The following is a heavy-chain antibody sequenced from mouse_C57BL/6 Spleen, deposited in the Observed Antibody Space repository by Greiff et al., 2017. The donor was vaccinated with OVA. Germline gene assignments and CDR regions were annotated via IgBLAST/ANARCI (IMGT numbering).Heavy chain of an antibody. J-gene: IGHJ3*01. D-gene: IGHD2-4*01. CDR2: ISGGGGNT. V-gene: IGHV5-9*01. CDR1: GFTFSSYT. CDR3: ARHLSFYYDYDVGFAY. Sequence: EVQGVESGGGLVKPGGSLKLSCAASGFTFSSYTLSWVRQTPEKRLEWVATISGGGGNTYYPDSVKGRFTISRDNAKNTLYLQMSSLRSEDTALYYCARHLSFYYDYDVGFAYWGQGTLVTVSA.